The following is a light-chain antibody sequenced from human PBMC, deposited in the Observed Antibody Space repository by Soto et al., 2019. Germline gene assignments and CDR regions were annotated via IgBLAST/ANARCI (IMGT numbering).Light chain of an antibody. V-gene: IGKV2-28*01. J-gene: IGKJ5*01. CDR2: LGS. Sequence: NVVTQSPLSLPVTPGEPASISCRSSQSLLHSNGYNYLDWYLQKPGQSPQLLIYLGSNRSSGVPDRFSGSGSGTDFTLKISRVEAEDVGVYYCTHALQPPISFAEGARLE. CDR1: QSLLHSNGYNY. CDR3: THALQPPIS.